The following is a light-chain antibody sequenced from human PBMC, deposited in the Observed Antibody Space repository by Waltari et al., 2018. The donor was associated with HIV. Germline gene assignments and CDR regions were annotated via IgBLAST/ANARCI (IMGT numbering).Light chain of an antibody. V-gene: IGLV1-51*01. CDR2: EKK. CDR3: GSWDNTLSAGV. J-gene: IGLJ2*01. CDR1: SSNIGNNY. Sequence: QSVLTQPPSVSAAPGQKVTISCSGSSSNIGNNYVSWFQQFPGTAPKLLLHEKKKRRSGMPDRVAGSKSGTSATLGITGLQTGDEADYYCGSWDNTLSAGVFGGGTKLTVL.